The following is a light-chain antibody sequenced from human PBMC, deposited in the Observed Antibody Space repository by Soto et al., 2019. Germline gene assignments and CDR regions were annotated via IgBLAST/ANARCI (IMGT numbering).Light chain of an antibody. V-gene: IGLV2-14*01. CDR2: EVT. CDR3: CSYAGNLAL. CDR1: SSDVGAYNY. J-gene: IGLJ2*01. Sequence: QSALTQPASVSGSPGQSITISCTGTSSDVGAYNYVSWYQHHPGKVPKLLIYEVTNRPSGVSDRFSGSKSGNTASLTISGLQAEDEAYYYCCSYAGNLALFGGGTKGTVL.